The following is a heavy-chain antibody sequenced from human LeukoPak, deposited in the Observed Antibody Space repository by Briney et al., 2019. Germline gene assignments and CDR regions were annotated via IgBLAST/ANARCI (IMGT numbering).Heavy chain of an antibody. CDR2: INHRRST. J-gene: IGHJ6*03. Sequence: SETLSLTCAVYGGSFSGYYWTWIRQPPGKGLEWIGEINHRRSTKYSPSLKSRVTISVDTSKNQFSLRLSSVTAADTAVYYCARRGWELIYYYYMDVWGKGTTVTVSS. CDR3: ARRGWELIYYYYMDV. V-gene: IGHV4-34*01. D-gene: IGHD4-23*01. CDR1: GGSFSGYY.